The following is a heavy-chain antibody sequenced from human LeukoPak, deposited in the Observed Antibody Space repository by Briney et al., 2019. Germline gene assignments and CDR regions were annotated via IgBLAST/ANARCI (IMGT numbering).Heavy chain of an antibody. CDR2: ISGSGENT. Sequence: GGSLRLSCAASGFTFSSYAMSWVRQAPGKGLEWVSGISGSGENTSYADSVRGRFTISRDNSKNTLYVQMNSLRAEDTAIYYCAKVSWANYFDYWGQGTLVTVSS. CDR1: GFTFSSYA. CDR3: AKVSWANYFDY. D-gene: IGHD6-13*01. J-gene: IGHJ4*02. V-gene: IGHV3-23*01.